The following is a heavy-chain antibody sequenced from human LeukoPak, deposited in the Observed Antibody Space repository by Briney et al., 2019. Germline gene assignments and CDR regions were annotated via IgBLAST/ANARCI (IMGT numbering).Heavy chain of an antibody. CDR3: ARDRSGSTDAFDT. J-gene: IGHJ3*02. CDR2: ISSSSSTI. CDR1: GFTFSSYS. Sequence: PGGSLRLSCAASGFTFSSYSMNWDRQAPGKGLEWVSYISSSSSTIYYADSVKGRFTISRDNAKNSLYLQMNSLRAEDTAVYYCARDRSGSTDAFDTWGQGTMVTVSS. V-gene: IGHV3-48*01. D-gene: IGHD1-26*01.